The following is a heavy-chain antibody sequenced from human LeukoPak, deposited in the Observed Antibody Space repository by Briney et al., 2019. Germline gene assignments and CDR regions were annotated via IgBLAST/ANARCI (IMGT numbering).Heavy chain of an antibody. CDR2: IVVGSGNT. Sequence: SVKVSCKASGFTFTSSAMQWVRQARGQRLEWIGWIVVGSGNTNYAQKFQERVTITRDMSTSTVYMELSSLRSEDAAVYYCAEDDLNIGSWGQGTLVTVSS. CDR3: AEDDLNIGS. D-gene: IGHD2/OR15-2a*01. V-gene: IGHV1-58*02. CDR1: GFTFTSSA. J-gene: IGHJ5*02.